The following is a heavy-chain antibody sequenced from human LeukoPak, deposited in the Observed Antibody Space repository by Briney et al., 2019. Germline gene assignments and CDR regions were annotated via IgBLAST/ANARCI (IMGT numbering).Heavy chain of an antibody. V-gene: IGHV1-69*13. Sequence: ASVKVSCKASGGTFSSSALSWVRQAPGQGLEWMGGIIPIFGTANYAQKFQGRVTITADESTSTAYMELSSLRSEDTAVFFFFKQKTAYEILTGYFPFDYWGQGTLVTVSS. D-gene: IGHD3-9*01. CDR3: FKQKTAYEILTGYFPFDY. CDR2: IIPIFGTA. CDR1: GGTFSSSA. J-gene: IGHJ4*02.